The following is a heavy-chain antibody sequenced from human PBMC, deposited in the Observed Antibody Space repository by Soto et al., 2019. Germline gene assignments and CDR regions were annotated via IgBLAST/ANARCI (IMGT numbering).Heavy chain of an antibody. J-gene: IGHJ5*02. Sequence: QLQLQESGSGLVKPSQTLSLTCAVSGGSISSGTYSWSWMLQPPGKGLEWMAYIYHSGSTFYNPSLRRRVTITVDRSKNHFALGLSSVTAADTAGYYCVRGYGCSSSAWFDPCGQGTLVTVSS. D-gene: IGHD6-6*01. CDR2: IYHSGST. CDR3: VRGYGCSSSAWFDP. V-gene: IGHV4-30-2*01. CDR1: GGSISSGTYS.